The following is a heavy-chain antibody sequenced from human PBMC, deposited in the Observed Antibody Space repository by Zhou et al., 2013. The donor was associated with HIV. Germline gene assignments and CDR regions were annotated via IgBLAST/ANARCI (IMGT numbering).Heavy chain of an antibody. Sequence: QVQLLQSGAEVKPPGASVRVSCKVFGYTLADLAIHWVRLRPGQGLEWVGGFDPEDVMTVYAQRFQGRVTLTQDASSDTAYMSMSGLTSDDTAVYYCGTIPHLSGSTVDMTAIGGGDYWGRGTPVTVSS. CDR1: GYTLADLA. CDR2: FDPEDVMT. D-gene: IGHD3-16*01. CDR3: GTIPHLSGSTVDMTAIGGGDY. J-gene: IGHJ4*02. V-gene: IGHV1-24*01.